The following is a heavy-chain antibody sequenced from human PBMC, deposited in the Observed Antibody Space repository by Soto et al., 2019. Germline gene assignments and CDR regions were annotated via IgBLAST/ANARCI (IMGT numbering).Heavy chain of an antibody. CDR3: ASAQVPRSKIFGWAYFDY. J-gene: IGHJ4*02. CDR1: GGSISSSSYY. CDR2: IYYSGST. V-gene: IGHV4-39*01. D-gene: IGHD3-3*01. Sequence: QLQLQESGPGLVKPSETLSLTCTVSGGSISSSSYYWGWIRQPPGKGLEWIGSIYYSGSTYYNPSLKSRVTHSVETSKNQFSLKLISVTAADTAVYYCASAQVPRSKIFGWAYFDYWGQGTLVTVSS.